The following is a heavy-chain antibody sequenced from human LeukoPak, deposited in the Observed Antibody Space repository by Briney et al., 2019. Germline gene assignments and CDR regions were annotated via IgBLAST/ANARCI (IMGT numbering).Heavy chain of an antibody. Sequence: TGGSLRLSCAASGFTFSSYAMSWVRQAPGKGLEWVSAISGSGGSTYYADSVKGRFTISRDNPKNTLYLQMNSLRTEDTAVYYCAKGPMVRGVILLDYWGQGTLSPSPQ. CDR3: AKGPMVRGVILLDY. CDR1: GFTFSSYA. CDR2: ISGSGGST. D-gene: IGHD3-10*01. V-gene: IGHV3-23*01. J-gene: IGHJ4*02.